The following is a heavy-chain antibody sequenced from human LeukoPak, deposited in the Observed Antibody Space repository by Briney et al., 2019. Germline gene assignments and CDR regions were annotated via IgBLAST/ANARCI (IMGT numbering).Heavy chain of an antibody. D-gene: IGHD6-19*01. J-gene: IGHJ6*03. CDR2: INHSGST. Sequence: SETLSLTCAVYGGSFSGYYWRWIRQPPGKGLGWIGEINHSGSTNYNPSLNSRVTISVDTSKNQFSLKLSSVTAADTAVYYCASGPVIAVAGTYYYYYMDVWGKGTTVTVSS. CDR3: ASGPVIAVAGTYYYYYMDV. V-gene: IGHV4-34*01. CDR1: GGSFSGYY.